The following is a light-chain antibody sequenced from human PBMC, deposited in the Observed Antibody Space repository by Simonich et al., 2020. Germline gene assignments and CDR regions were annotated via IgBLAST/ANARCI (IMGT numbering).Light chain of an antibody. V-gene: IGKV1-NL1*01. J-gene: IGKJ5*01. CDR2: AAS. CDR1: QGISNS. CDR3: QQYYSTPIT. Sequence: DIQMTQSPSSLSASVGDRVTITCRASQGISNSLAWYQQKPGKAPKLLLYAASRLESGVPARFSGSGSGTDYTLTISSLQPEDFATYYCQQYYSTPITFGQGTRLEMK.